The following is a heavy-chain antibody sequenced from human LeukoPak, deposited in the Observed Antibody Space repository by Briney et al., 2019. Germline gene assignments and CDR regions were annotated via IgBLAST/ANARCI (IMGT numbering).Heavy chain of an antibody. Sequence: GRSLRLSCAASGFTFDNNAMHWVRQAPGKGLEWVSGISWNRGSIYYADSVKGRFTISRDNAKKSLYLQMNSLRAEDTALYYCAKGASGGYYNPFDYWGQGTLVTVSS. CDR3: AKGASGGYYNPFDY. CDR1: GFTFDNNA. V-gene: IGHV3-9*01. CDR2: ISWNRGSI. J-gene: IGHJ4*02. D-gene: IGHD3-10*01.